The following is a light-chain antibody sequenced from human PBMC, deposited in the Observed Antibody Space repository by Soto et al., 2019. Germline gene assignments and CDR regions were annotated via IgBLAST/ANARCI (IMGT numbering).Light chain of an antibody. CDR2: GAS. CDR1: ETVAKNY. CDR3: QQYDTAPLS. J-gene: IGKJ4*01. V-gene: IGKV3-20*01. Sequence: EIVVAQFPGTLSLSPGKSATLSCRASETVAKNYVAWFQKKPGQAPKLVLHGASTRATDIPYRFSGRGSGTDFTLTVSRLEPEDFAVYYCQQYDTAPLSFGGGTRVEI.